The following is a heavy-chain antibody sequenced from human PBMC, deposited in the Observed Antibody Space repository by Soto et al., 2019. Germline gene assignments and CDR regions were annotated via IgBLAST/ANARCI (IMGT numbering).Heavy chain of an antibody. D-gene: IGHD6-19*01. J-gene: IGHJ4*02. V-gene: IGHV3-23*01. CDR2: VTGGGETT. CDR1: GFSFTSYA. CDR3: AKAREASGLPYSYLDY. Sequence: PGGSLRLSCQSSGFSFTSYAMSWVRRAPGRGLEWVSVVTGGGETTYYADSVKGRFTISRDNSKKTLFLEMRSLRGEDTAVYFCAKAREASGLPYSYLDYWGPGTLVTVSS.